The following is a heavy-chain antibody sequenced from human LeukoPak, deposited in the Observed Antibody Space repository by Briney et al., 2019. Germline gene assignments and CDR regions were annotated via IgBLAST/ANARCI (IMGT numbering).Heavy chain of an antibody. J-gene: IGHJ6*03. CDR3: ARAAGIAVAGTFYYYYYMDV. Sequence: SETLSLTCTVSGYSISSGYYCGWIRQPPGKGLEWIGSIYHSGSTYYNPSLKSRVTISVDTSKNQFSLKLSSVTAADTAVYYCARAAGIAVAGTFYYYYYMDVWGKGTTVTVSS. V-gene: IGHV4-38-2*02. CDR2: IYHSGST. CDR1: GYSISSGYY. D-gene: IGHD6-19*01.